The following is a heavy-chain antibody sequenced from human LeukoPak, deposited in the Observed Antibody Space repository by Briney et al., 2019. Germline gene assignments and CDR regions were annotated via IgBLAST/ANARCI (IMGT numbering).Heavy chain of an antibody. CDR1: GYTFTGYY. CDR3: ARNSGGIVVVPTAAPDY. CDR2: INPNSGGT. Sequence: ASVKVSCKASGYTFTGYYMHWVRQAPGLGLEWMGRINPNSGGTNYAQKFQGSVTMTRDTSISTAYMELSRLRSDDTAVYYCARNSGGIVVVPTAAPDYWGQGTLVTVSS. D-gene: IGHD2-2*01. J-gene: IGHJ4*02. V-gene: IGHV1-2*06.